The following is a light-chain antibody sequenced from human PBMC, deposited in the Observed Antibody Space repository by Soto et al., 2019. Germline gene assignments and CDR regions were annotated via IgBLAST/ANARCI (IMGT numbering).Light chain of an antibody. CDR2: VGTGGIVG. CDR3: GADHGSGTNFVFV. CDR1: SGYSNYK. V-gene: IGLV9-49*01. J-gene: IGLJ2*01. Sequence: QSVLTQPPSASASLGASVTLTCTLSSGYSNYKVDWYQQRPGKGPRFVMRVGTGGIVGSKGDGIPDRFSVLGSGLNRYLTIKNIHEEDESDYHCGADHGSGTNFVFVFGGGTQLTVL.